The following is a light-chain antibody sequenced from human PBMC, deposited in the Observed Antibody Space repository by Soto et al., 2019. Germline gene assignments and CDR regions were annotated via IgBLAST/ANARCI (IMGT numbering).Light chain of an antibody. CDR1: QSVSSSY. CDR3: QQYGSSST. Sequence: EIVLTQSPGTLSLSPGERATLSCRASQSVSSSYLAWYQQKPGQDPRLLIYGASSRPTGIPDRFSGSGSGTDFTLTISRLEPEDFAVYYCQQYGSSSTFGQGTRLEI. CDR2: GAS. J-gene: IGKJ5*01. V-gene: IGKV3-20*01.